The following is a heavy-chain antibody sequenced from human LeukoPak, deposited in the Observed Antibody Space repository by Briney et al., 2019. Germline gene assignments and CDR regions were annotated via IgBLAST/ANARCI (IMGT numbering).Heavy chain of an antibody. D-gene: IGHD3-16*02. CDR2: IYSGGST. J-gene: IGHJ4*02. V-gene: IGHV3-66*01. Sequence: GGSLRLSCAASGFTVSSNYMSWVRQAPGKGLEWVSVIYSGGSTYYADSVKGRFTISRDNSKNTLYLQMNSLRAEDTAVYYCARVMGYDYVWGSYRAIDYWGQGTLVTVSS. CDR3: ARVMGYDYVWGSYRAIDY. CDR1: GFTVSSNY.